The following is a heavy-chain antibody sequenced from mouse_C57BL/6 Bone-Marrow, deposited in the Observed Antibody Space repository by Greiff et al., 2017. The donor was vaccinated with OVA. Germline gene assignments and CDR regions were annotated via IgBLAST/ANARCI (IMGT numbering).Heavy chain of an antibody. CDR2: IYPGSGST. Sequence: QVHVKQPGAELVKPGASVKMSCKASGYTFTSYWITWVKQRPGQGLEWIGDIYPGSGSTNYNEKFKGKAILTADKSSSTAYMELRSLTSEDSAVYYCTRGYSNYYAMDYWGQGTSVTVSS. CDR1: GYTFTSYW. D-gene: IGHD2-5*01. J-gene: IGHJ4*01. V-gene: IGHV1-55*01. CDR3: TRGYSNYYAMDY.